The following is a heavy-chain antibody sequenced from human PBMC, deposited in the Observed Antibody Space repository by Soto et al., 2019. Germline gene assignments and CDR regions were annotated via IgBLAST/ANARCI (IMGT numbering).Heavy chain of an antibody. D-gene: IGHD6-13*01. CDR1: GGSFSGYY. J-gene: IGHJ4*02. V-gene: IGHV4-34*01. Sequence: QVQLQQWGAGLLKPSETLSLTCAVYGGSFSGYYWSWIRQPPGKGLEWIGEINHSGSTNYNPSLKSRVTISVDTSKNQFSLKLSSVTAADTAVYYCASGESREAAAGRSVDYWGQGTLVTVSS. CDR3: ASGESREAAAGRSVDY. CDR2: INHSGST.